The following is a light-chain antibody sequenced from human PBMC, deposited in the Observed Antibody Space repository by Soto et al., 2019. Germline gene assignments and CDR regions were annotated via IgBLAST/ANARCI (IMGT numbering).Light chain of an antibody. CDR1: SSNIGSNN. V-gene: IGLV1-44*01. CDR2: SNN. CDR3: AAWDDSLNGVV. J-gene: IGLJ2*01. Sequence: QSVLTQPPSASGTPGQRVTISCSGSSSNIGSNNVNWYQQLPGTAPKLRIHSNNQRPSGVPDRFSGSKSGTSASLAISGLQSEDEADYYCAAWDDSLNGVVFGGGTKLTVL.